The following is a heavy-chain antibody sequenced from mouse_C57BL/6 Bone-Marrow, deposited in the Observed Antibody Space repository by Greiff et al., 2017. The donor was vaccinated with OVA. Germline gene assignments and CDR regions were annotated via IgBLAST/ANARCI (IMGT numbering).Heavy chain of an antibody. CDR3: ARREITTGYFDV. CDR2: INPNNGGT. D-gene: IGHD1-1*01. V-gene: IGHV1-22*01. Sequence: VQLQQSGPELVKPGASVKMSCKASGYKFTDYNMHWVKQSHGKSLEWIGYINPNNGGTSYNQKFKGKATLTVNKSSSTAYMELRSLTSEDSAVYYCARREITTGYFDVWGTGTTVTVSS. J-gene: IGHJ1*03. CDR1: GYKFTDYN.